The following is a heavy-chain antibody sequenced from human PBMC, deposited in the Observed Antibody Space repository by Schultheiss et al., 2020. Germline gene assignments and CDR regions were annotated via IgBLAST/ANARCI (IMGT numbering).Heavy chain of an antibody. V-gene: IGHV4-34*01. CDR2: INHSGST. CDR3: ARVITEYSSSGRLNNYYYYMDV. Sequence: SETLSLTCAVYGGSFSGYYWSWIRQPPGKGLEWIGEINHSGSTNYNPSLKSRVTISVDTSKNQFSLNLTSVTAADTAVYYCARVITEYSSSGRLNNYYYYMDVWGKGTTVNVSS. J-gene: IGHJ6*03. CDR1: GGSFSGYY. D-gene: IGHD6-6*01.